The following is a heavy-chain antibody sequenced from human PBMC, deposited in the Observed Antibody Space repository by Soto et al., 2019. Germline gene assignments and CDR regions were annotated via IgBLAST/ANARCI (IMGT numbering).Heavy chain of an antibody. CDR3: ARSNSGSYYGGLDY. Sequence: QVQLVESGGGVVQPGRSLRLSCAASGFTFSSYGMHWVRQAPGKGLEWVAVIWYDGSNKYYADSVKGRFTISRDNSKNTLYLQMNSLRAEDTAVYYWARSNSGSYYGGLDYWGQGTLVTVSS. CDR1: GFTFSSYG. J-gene: IGHJ4*02. V-gene: IGHV3-33*01. CDR2: IWYDGSNK. D-gene: IGHD1-26*01.